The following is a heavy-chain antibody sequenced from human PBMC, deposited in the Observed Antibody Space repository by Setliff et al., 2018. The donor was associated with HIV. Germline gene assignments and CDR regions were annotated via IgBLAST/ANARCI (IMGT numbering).Heavy chain of an antibody. CDR3: ASEIVASTTLPDSLSMDV. Sequence: PSETLSLTCAVYGESLGGLYWNWIRQSPGKGLEWIGRSNYNGITNYNPSLKSRVTISIDTSKHQVSLRLQSVTVADAAIYYWASEIVASTTLPDSLSMDVWGKGSTVTVSS. V-gene: IGHV4-34*01. D-gene: IGHD1-26*01. CDR2: SNYNGIT. J-gene: IGHJ6*03. CDR1: GESLGGLY.